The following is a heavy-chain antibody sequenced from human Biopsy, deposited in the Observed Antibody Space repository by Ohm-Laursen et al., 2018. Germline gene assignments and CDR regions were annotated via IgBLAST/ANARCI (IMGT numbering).Heavy chain of an antibody. D-gene: IGHD6-19*01. V-gene: IGHV4-61*01. J-gene: IGHJ5*02. CDR2: IYSGGNT. CDR1: GDSLSSGPDN. CDR3: ARGRLPSGCPSFAT. Sequence: SQTLSLTCTVSGDSLSSGPDNWSWIRQPPGQGLEYIGFIYSGGNTNYNPSLQNRVTMSVDTSKNQFSLKLSSVIAADTAFYYCARGRLPSGCPSFATWGQGPLFFFSS.